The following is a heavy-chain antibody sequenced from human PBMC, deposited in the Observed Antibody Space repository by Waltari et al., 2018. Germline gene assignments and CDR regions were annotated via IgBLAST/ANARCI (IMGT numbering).Heavy chain of an antibody. V-gene: IGHV4-38-2*02. Sequence: QVRLQESGPGLVKPSETLSLTCTVSGYSISSGSYWGWIRQPPGGGLEWIGSIYRSGSIYYNASLSSRVTISLDTSKNQFSLSLTSVTAADTAVYFCRLGLSNYFDPWGQGALVTVSS. CDR2: IYRSGSI. CDR3: RLGLSNYFDP. D-gene: IGHD1-7*01. J-gene: IGHJ5*02. CDR1: GYSISSGSY.